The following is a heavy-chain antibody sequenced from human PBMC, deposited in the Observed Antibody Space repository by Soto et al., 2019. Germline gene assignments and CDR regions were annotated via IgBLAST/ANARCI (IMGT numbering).Heavy chain of an antibody. CDR2: IDPGGDST. V-gene: IGHV1-46*01. J-gene: IGHJ6*02. D-gene: IGHD3-10*01. CDR3: ARGVLDV. Sequence: QVQLVQSGAEVEKPGASVKVSCKASGYTFTSYYMHWVRQAPGQGLEWMGMIDPGGDSTNYAQKFQGRVTLPRDTSTSTVYMELGGLRPEETAVYFCARGVLDVWGQGTTVTVSS. CDR1: GYTFTSYY.